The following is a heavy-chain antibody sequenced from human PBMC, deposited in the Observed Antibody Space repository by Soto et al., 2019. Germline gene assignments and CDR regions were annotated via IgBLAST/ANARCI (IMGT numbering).Heavy chain of an antibody. J-gene: IGHJ6*03. D-gene: IGHD2-15*01. CDR1: GGSISSYY. V-gene: IGHV4-59*08. CDR2: IYYSGST. Sequence: PSETLSLTCTVSGGSISSYYWSWIRQPPGKGLEWIGYIYYSGSTNYNPSLKSRVTISVDTSKNQFSLKLSSVTAADTAVYYCARLGKAGYYYYYYMDVWGKGTTVTVSS. CDR3: ARLGKAGYYYYYYMDV.